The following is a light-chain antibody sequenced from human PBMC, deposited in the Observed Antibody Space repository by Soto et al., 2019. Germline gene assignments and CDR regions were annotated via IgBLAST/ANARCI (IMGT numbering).Light chain of an antibody. V-gene: IGKV3-20*01. J-gene: IGKJ3*01. CDR1: QSVSSSY. CDR2: GAS. CDR3: QQHGSSPFT. Sequence: EIVLTQSPGTLSLSPGXRATLSCRASQSVSSSYLAWYQQKPGQAPRLLIYGASSRATGIPDRFSGSGSGTDFTLTISRLEPEDFAVYYCQQHGSSPFTFGPGTKVEIK.